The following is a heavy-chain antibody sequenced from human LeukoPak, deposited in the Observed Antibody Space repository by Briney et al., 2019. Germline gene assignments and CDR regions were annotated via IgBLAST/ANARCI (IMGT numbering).Heavy chain of an antibody. CDR2: INPNNGGT. J-gene: IGHJ6*03. V-gene: IGHV1-2*02. CDR1: GYTFTVYY. CDR3: VRRGYGYFDWLLHLKGDYYYYYMDV. Sequence: GASVKVSCKASGYTFTVYYMHWVRQAPGQGLEWMGWINPNNGGTNYEQKFQGRVTMTRDTSISTAYMELRRLRSDDTAVYYCVRRGYGYFDWLLHLKGDYYYYYMDVWGKGTTVTISS. D-gene: IGHD3-9*01.